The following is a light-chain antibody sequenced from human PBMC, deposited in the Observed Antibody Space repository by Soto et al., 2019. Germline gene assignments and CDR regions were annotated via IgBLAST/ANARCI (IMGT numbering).Light chain of an antibody. CDR2: GNN. J-gene: IGLJ2*01. V-gene: IGLV1-44*01. CDR3: AAWDDSLNGVL. Sequence: QSVLTQPPSASGTPGQRVAPSCSGGASNIGSNSVTWYQQLPGTAPKLVLFGNNQRPSGVPDRISGSRSGTSASLAISGLQSEDAADYYCAAWDDSLNGVLFGGGTKLTVL. CDR1: ASNIGSNS.